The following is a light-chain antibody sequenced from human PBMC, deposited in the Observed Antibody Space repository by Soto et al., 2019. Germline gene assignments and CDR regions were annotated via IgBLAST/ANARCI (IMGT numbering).Light chain of an antibody. CDR3: EQYNNWPPGL. V-gene: IGKV3-15*01. CDR2: GAS. J-gene: IGKJ3*01. CDR1: QSVSSN. Sequence: EIVMTQSPATLSVSPGERATLSCRASQSVSSNLAWYQQKPGQAPRLLIYGASTRATGIPARFSGSGSGTEFTLTISSLQSEDFAVYYCEQYNNWPPGLFGARPKLDIK.